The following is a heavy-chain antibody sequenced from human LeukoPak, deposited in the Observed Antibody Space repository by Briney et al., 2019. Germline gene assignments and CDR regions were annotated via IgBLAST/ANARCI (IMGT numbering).Heavy chain of an antibody. D-gene: IGHD3-22*01. CDR1: GGTFSSYA. CDR2: IIPIFGTA. CDR3: ARDPSPRGRPGSDYYDSSGPNYYYYYYMDV. J-gene: IGHJ6*03. V-gene: IGHV1-69*06. Sequence: GSSVKVSCKASGGTFSSYAISWVRQAPGQGLEWMGGIIPIFGTANYAQKFQGRVTITADKSTSTAYMELSSLRSEDTAVYYCARDPSPRGRPGSDYYDSSGPNYYYYYYMDVWGKGTTVTVSS.